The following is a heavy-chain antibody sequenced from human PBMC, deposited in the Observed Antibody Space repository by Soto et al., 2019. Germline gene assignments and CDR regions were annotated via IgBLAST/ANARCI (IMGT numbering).Heavy chain of an antibody. D-gene: IGHD5-12*01. J-gene: IGHJ4*02. CDR1: GFTFSNYG. CDR2: ISFDGSNE. Sequence: QVQLVESGGGVVQTGMSLRLSCAASGFTFSNYGMHWVRQAPGKGLEWVAAISFDGSNEYYADSVKGRLTISRDNSKNTMYLQSNSLRAEDTAVYFCAKSPGVATVVPCNHWGQGTLVTVSS. V-gene: IGHV3-30*18. CDR3: AKSPGVATVVPCNH.